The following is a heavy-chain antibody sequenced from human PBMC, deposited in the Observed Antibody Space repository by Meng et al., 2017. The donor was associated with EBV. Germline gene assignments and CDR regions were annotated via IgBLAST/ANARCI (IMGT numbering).Heavy chain of an antibody. CDR2: IKSQGEDWAT. V-gene: IGHV3-15*07. CDR1: GVIFQIAG. J-gene: IGHJ4*02. Sequence: ESQVEERGGGLVKAGGSQRLSCAVSGVIFQIAGMNWVRQAPGKGLEWVRRIKSQGEDWATAYAAPVRGRFTFSCDDSKNTVYLQRNSLIIEDTTVYYCSTDQRNGRRDLDYWGQGTLVTVSS. CDR3: STDQRNGRRDLDY. D-gene: IGHD4-11*01.